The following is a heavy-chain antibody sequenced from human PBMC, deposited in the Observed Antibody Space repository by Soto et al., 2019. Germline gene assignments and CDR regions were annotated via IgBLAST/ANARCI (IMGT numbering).Heavy chain of an antibody. V-gene: IGHV1-18*01. Sequence: QVQLVQSRAEVTKPGASVRVSCKTSGYTFSTYGLSWVRQAPGQGLEWMGWSVADSGNTVYAQKFQGRVTVTTDRSTITAYMELRRLISHDTALYYCARVAGYGSGSRHFKNWGQGTLVTVSS. J-gene: IGHJ4*02. CDR2: SVADSGNT. D-gene: IGHD3-10*01. CDR3: ARVAGYGSGSRHFKN. CDR1: GYTFSTYG.